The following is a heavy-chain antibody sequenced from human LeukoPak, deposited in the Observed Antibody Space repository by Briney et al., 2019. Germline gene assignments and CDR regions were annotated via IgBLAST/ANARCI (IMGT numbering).Heavy chain of an antibody. CDR2: IKQDESEK. CDR1: GFTFRNYC. V-gene: IGHV3-7*01. Sequence: PGGSLRLSCAASGFTFRNYCMTWVHQVPGKGLEWVASIKQDESEKYFLDPVKGRFTISRDNAENSLYLQMNSLRAEDTAVYYCARVYYQDSGTSYRHLDYWGQGTLVTVSS. J-gene: IGHJ4*02. D-gene: IGHD3-22*01. CDR3: ARVYYQDSGTSYRHLDY.